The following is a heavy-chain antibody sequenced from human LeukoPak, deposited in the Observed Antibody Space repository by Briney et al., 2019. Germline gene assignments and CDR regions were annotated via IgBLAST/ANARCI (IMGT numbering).Heavy chain of an antibody. V-gene: IGHV1-8*01. D-gene: IGHD5-18*01. J-gene: IGHJ4*02. CDR1: GYTFTSYD. CDR3: ARGHQVDTAMVT. Sequence: ASVKVSCKASGYTFTSYDINWVRQATGQGLEWMGWMNPNSGNTGYAQKFQGRVTMTRNTSISTAYTELSSLRSEDTAVYYCARGHQVDTAMVTWGQGTLVTVSS. CDR2: MNPNSGNT.